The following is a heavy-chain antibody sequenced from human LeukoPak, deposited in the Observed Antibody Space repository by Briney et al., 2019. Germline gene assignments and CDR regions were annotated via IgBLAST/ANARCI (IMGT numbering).Heavy chain of an antibody. J-gene: IGHJ3*02. V-gene: IGHV3-30*02. CDR2: ILYDGSNK. CDR3: AKRWSRYFDHDAFDI. CDR1: GFTLSSYG. Sequence: GGSLRLSCVASGFTLSSYGMHWVRQAPGKGLEWVALILYDGSNKYYADSVKGRFTISRDNSKNTLYLRMNSLRAEDTAVYHCAKRWSRYFDHDAFDIWGQGTMVTVSS. D-gene: IGHD3-9*01.